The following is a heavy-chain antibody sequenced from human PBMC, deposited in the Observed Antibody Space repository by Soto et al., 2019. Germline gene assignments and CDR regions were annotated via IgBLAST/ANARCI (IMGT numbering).Heavy chain of an antibody. CDR1: GITFSNYA. J-gene: IGHJ4*02. V-gene: IGHV3-23*01. D-gene: IGHD3-16*02. CDR2: ISTSGGRT. Sequence: VGSLRLSGTASGITFSNYAMSWVRQAPRKGLEWVSTISTSGGRTYYADSVKGRFTISRDNSKNTLYLQMNSLRAEDTAVYYCAKDPDRYDYVWGTYRYIDHWGQGTLVTVSS. CDR3: AKDPDRYDYVWGTYRYIDH.